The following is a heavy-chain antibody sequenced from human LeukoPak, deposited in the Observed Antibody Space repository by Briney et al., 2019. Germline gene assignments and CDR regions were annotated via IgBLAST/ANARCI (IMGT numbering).Heavy chain of an antibody. V-gene: IGHV3-7*03. J-gene: IGHJ4*02. D-gene: IGHD3-16*02. CDR3: ARDLVHNYDYVWGSYRTDLFDY. CDR2: IKQDGSEK. CDR1: GFTFSSYW. Sequence: GGSLRLSCAASGFTFSSYWMSWVRQAPGKGLEWVANIKQDGSEKYYVDSVKGRFTISRDNAKNSLYLQMKSLRAEDTAVYYCARDLVHNYDYVWGSYRTDLFDYWGQGTLVTVSS.